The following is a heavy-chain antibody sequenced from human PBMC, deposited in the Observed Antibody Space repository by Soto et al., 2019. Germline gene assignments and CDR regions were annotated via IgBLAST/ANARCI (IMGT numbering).Heavy chain of an antibody. CDR3: AKGSDCEGTGCYRPWDS. V-gene: IGHV3-30-3*01. D-gene: IGHD3-9*01. J-gene: IGHJ4*02. CDR2: ISNDGSNE. Sequence: QVQLEESGGGVVQPGRSLRLACAASGFSFTNYAMHWVRQAPGRGLEWVAVISNDGSNEYYADSVKGRFTISRDEAQSTLYLQMNSLRDADTAVYYCAKGSDCEGTGCYRPWDSWGRGPLVTVSS. CDR1: GFSFTNYA.